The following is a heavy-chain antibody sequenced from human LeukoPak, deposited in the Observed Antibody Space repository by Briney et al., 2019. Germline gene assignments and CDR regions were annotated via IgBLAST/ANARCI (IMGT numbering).Heavy chain of an antibody. V-gene: IGHV3-7*01. D-gene: IGHD6-13*01. Sequence: HPGGSLRLSCAASEFTFNIYWMSWVRQAPGKGLEWVANIKQDGSVIYYVDSVKGRFTISRDNAKNSVYLQMNSLRAEDTAVYYCARIGYSSSAFDYWGQGTLVTVSS. CDR1: EFTFNIYW. CDR3: ARIGYSSSAFDY. J-gene: IGHJ4*02. CDR2: IKQDGSVI.